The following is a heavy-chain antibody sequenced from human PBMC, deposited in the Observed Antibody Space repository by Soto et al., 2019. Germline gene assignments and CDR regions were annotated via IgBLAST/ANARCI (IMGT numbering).Heavy chain of an antibody. CDR1: GGSINSGGYC. J-gene: IGHJ4*02. CDR2: ISYGGST. Sequence: QVQLQESGPGLVKPSQTLSLTCTVSGGSINSGGYCWSWIRQHPGKGLDWIGCISYGGSTSYNPSLKSRVTISVDTSKNQFSLKLTAVTAADTAVYYCSRGILVWGQGALITVSS. V-gene: IGHV4-31*03. D-gene: IGHD5-18*01. CDR3: SRGILV.